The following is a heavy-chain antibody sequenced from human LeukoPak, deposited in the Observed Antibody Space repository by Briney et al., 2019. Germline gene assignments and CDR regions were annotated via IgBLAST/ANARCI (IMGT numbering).Heavy chain of an antibody. Sequence: SETLSLTCTVSGGSISSSSYYWGWIRQPPGKGLEWIGSIYYSGSTYYNPSLKSRVTISVDTSKSQFSLKLSSVTAADTAVYYCASRRITMIVVAADAFDIWGQGTMVTVSS. CDR2: IYYSGST. CDR1: GGSISSSSYY. J-gene: IGHJ3*02. CDR3: ASRRITMIVVAADAFDI. V-gene: IGHV4-39*01. D-gene: IGHD3-22*01.